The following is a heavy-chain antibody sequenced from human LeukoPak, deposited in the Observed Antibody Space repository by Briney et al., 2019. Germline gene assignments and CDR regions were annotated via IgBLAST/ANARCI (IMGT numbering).Heavy chain of an antibody. J-gene: IGHJ4*02. D-gene: IGHD4-17*01. CDR2: IRSEAYGGTT. V-gene: IGHV3-49*04. CDR1: GFTFGDYT. Sequence: GGSLRLSCTVSGFTFGDYTTSWVRQAPGKGLEWVGFIRSEAYGGTTEYAASVTGRFTISRDDSKSIAYLQMNSLKTEDTAVYYCTAKMTTVTPFDYWGQGALVTVSS. CDR3: TAKMTTVTPFDY.